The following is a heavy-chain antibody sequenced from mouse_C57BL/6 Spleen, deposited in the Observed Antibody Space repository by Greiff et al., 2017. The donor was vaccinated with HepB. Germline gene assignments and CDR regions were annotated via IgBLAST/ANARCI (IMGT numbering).Heavy chain of an antibody. J-gene: IGHJ4*01. D-gene: IGHD2-1*01. CDR3: AREGGNYGRAMDY. Sequence: QVQLKESGAELARPGASVKLSCKASGYAFTNYLIEWVKQRPGQGLEWIGVINPGSGGTNYNEKFKGKATLTADKSSSTAYMQLSSLTSEDSAVYFCAREGGNYGRAMDYWGQGTSVTVSS. CDR1: GYAFTNYL. CDR2: INPGSGGT. V-gene: IGHV1-54*01.